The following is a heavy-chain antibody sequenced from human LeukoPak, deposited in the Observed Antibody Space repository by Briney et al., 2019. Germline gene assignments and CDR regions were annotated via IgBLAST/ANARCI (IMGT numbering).Heavy chain of an antibody. D-gene: IGHD1-26*01. CDR2: IGPTGSDR. V-gene: IGHV3-21*01. CDR3: ANLVGARAFDI. J-gene: IGHJ3*02. Sequence: GGSLRLSCTASGLTFSTSGFNWVRQAPGKGLEWVASIGPTGSDRYHADSIKGRFTISRDNSKNTLYLQMNSLRAEDTAVYYCANLVGARAFDIWGQGTMVTVSS. CDR1: GLTFSTSG.